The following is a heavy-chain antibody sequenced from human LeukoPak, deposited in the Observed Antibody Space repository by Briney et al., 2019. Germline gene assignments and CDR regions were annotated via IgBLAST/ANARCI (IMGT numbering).Heavy chain of an antibody. CDR3: ARDRHYYDSSGYYYPMDY. D-gene: IGHD3-22*01. CDR2: ISGSGGST. V-gene: IGHV3-23*01. J-gene: IGHJ4*02. CDR1: GFTFSSYA. Sequence: GGSLRLSCAASGFTFSSYAMSWVRQAPGKGLEWVSAISGSGGSTYYADSVKGRFTISRDNAKNSLYLQMNSLRAEDTAVYYCARDRHYYDSSGYYYPMDYWGQGTLVTVSS.